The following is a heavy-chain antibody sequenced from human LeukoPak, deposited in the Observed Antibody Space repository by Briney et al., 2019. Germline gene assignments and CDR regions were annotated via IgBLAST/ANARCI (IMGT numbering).Heavy chain of an antibody. CDR2: INHSGST. J-gene: IGHJ6*02. D-gene: IGHD3-10*01. CDR3: ARRKNYYGSGSRYYYYYYGMDV. Sequence: TASETLSLTCAVYGGSFSGYYWSWIRQPPGKGLEWIGEINHSGSTNYNPSLKSRVTISVDTSKNQFSLKLSSVTAADTAVYYCARRKNYYGSGSRYYYYYYGMDVWGQGTTVTVSS. V-gene: IGHV4-34*01. CDR1: GGSFSGYY.